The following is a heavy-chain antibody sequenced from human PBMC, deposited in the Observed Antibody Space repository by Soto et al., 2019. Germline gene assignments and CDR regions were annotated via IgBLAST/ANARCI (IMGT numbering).Heavy chain of an antibody. V-gene: IGHV3-30*18. CDR1: GFTFSSYG. CDR3: AKNLKWLGLLQHCGMDV. D-gene: IGHD3-3*01. CDR2: ISYDGSNK. Sequence: PVGSLRLSCAASGFTFSSYGMHWVRQAPGKGLEWVAVISYDGSNKYYADSVKGRFTISRDNSKNTLYLQMNSLSAEDTAVYYCAKNLKWLGLLQHCGMDVWGQGTTVTVSS. J-gene: IGHJ6*02.